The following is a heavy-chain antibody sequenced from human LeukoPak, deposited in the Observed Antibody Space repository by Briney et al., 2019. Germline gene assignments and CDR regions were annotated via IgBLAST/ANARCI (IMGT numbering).Heavy chain of an antibody. CDR2: ISWNSGSI. D-gene: IGHD6-13*01. CDR1: GFTFDDYA. J-gene: IGHJ3*02. V-gene: IGHV3-9*01. CDR3: AKDRQQLVREGAFDI. Sequence: GGSLRLSCAASGFTFDDYAMHWVRQAPGKGLEWVSGISWNSGSIGYADSVKGRFTISRDNAKNSLYLQMNSLRAEDTALYYCAKDRQQLVREGAFDIWGQGTMVTVSS.